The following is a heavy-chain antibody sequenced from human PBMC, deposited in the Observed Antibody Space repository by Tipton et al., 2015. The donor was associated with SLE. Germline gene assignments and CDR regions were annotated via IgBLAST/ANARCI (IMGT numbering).Heavy chain of an antibody. Sequence: TLSLTCAVYGGSFSGYYWSWIRQPPGKGLEWIGDINHSGSTNYNPSLKNRVTISVDTSKNQFPLKLSSVTAADTAVYYCARTQYTFGGVIAPFDYWGQGTLVTVSS. J-gene: IGHJ4*02. CDR1: GGSFSGYY. D-gene: IGHD3-16*02. CDR3: ARTQYTFGGVIAPFDY. V-gene: IGHV4-34*01. CDR2: INHSGST.